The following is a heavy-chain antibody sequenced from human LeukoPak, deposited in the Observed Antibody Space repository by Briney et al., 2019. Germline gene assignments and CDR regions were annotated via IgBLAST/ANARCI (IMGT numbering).Heavy chain of an antibody. V-gene: IGHV4-39*01. J-gene: IGHJ6*03. CDR1: GGSISSSSYY. Sequence: TSETLSLTCTVSGGSISSSSYYWGWIRQPPGKGLEWIVSIYYSGSTYYNPSLKSRVTISVQTSKNQFSLKLSSVTAADTAVYYCASRNYYYYMDVWGKGTTVTVSS. CDR3: ASRNYYYYMDV. CDR2: IYYSGST.